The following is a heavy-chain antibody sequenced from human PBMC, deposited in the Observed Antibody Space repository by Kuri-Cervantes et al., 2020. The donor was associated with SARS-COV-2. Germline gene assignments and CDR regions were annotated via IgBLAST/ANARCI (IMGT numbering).Heavy chain of an antibody. V-gene: IGHV3-23*01. D-gene: IGHD3-10*01. J-gene: IGHJ2*01. CDR1: XFTFSSYA. CDR2: ISGXGGST. Sequence: GESLKIXXAAXXFTFSSYAMSXVRQAPGKGLEWVXAISGXGGSTYCADAVKGRFTISRDNSXXXLYLQMNSLRAEDTAVYYSAREERSPMRFGYFDLWGRGTLVTVSS. CDR3: AREERSPMRFGYFDL.